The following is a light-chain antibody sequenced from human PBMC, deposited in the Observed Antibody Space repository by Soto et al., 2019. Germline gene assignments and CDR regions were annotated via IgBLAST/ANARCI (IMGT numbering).Light chain of an antibody. CDR2: DAS. Sequence: EIVLTQSPATLSLSPGERATLSCRASQSVSSYLAWYQQKPGQAPRLLIYDASNRATGIPARFSGSGSGTDFTLTISSLEPEDFAVYYCQQRSNWPPTFGPGNKVVIQ. CDR1: QSVSSY. V-gene: IGKV3-11*01. CDR3: QQRSNWPPT. J-gene: IGKJ3*01.